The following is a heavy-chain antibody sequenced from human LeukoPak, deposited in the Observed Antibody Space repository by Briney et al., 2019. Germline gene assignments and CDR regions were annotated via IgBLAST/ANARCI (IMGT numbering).Heavy chain of an antibody. CDR3: ARGPNSTLYYYYYMDV. J-gene: IGHJ6*03. V-gene: IGHV4-34*01. CDR1: GGSFSGYY. Sequence: SETLSLTCAVYGGSFSGYYWSWIRQPPGKGLEWIGEINHSGSTNYNPSLKSRVTISVDTSKNQFSLKLSSVTAADTAVYYCARGPNSTLYYYYYMDVWGKGTTVTDSS. D-gene: IGHD1-1*01. CDR2: INHSGST.